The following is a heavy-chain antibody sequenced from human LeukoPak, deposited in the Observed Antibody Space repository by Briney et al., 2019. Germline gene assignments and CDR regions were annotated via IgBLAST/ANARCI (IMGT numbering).Heavy chain of an antibody. Sequence: SETLSLTCTVSGGSISSGGYYWGWIRQHPGKGLEWIGHIYYSGSTYYNPSLKSRVTISVDTSKNQFSLKLSSVTAADTAVYYCARSRSGYYGDVDYWGQGTLVTVSS. CDR3: ARSRSGYYGDVDY. CDR2: IYYSGST. J-gene: IGHJ4*02. CDR1: GGSISSGGYY. D-gene: IGHD3-3*01. V-gene: IGHV4-31*03.